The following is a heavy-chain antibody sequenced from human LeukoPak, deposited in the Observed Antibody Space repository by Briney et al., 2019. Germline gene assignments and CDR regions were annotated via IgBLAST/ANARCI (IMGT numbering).Heavy chain of an antibody. Sequence: GGSLRLSCAASGFTFSSYWMSWVRQAPGKGLEWVANINRDGSDKYYVDSVKGRFTITRDNAKNSLYLQMNSLRAEDTAVYYCARNVYTLYWGQGTLVTVSS. CDR3: ARNVYTLY. CDR2: INRDGSDK. CDR1: GFTFSSYW. J-gene: IGHJ4*02. D-gene: IGHD5/OR15-5a*01. V-gene: IGHV3-7*03.